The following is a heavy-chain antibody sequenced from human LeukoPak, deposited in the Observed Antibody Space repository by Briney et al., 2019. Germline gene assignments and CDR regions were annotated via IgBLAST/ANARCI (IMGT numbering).Heavy chain of an antibody. Sequence: PGGSLRLSCAASGFTFSTFSMHWVRQAPGRGLEWVSSINPQGTSTWNADSVRGRFTVSRDNVKNSLYLQMNSLSAEDTGMYYCTRDFTGESGYAGYWGQGTLVTVPS. V-gene: IGHV3-21*06. J-gene: IGHJ4*02. CDR1: GFTFSTFS. CDR3: TRDFTGESGYAGY. D-gene: IGHD5-12*01. CDR2: INPQGTST.